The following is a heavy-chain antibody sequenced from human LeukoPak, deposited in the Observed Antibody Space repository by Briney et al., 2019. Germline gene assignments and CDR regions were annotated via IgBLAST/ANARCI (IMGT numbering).Heavy chain of an antibody. V-gene: IGHV3-49*03. Sequence: GALRLYFTASGFTLRDYAMSWFRAAPGQGMAGVGFIKSKAYGGETKYAASAKGRFTISRDDSKSSAYLQMNRLKAEDTAVYYCTRDGRYCSGGSCYGIWFDLWGQGTLVTVSS. CDR1: GFTLRDYA. J-gene: IGHJ5*02. CDR2: IKSKAYGGET. D-gene: IGHD2-15*01. CDR3: TRDGRYCSGGSCYGIWFDL.